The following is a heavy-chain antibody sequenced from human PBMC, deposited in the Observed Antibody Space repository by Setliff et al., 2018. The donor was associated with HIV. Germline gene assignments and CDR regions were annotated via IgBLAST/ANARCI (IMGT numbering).Heavy chain of an antibody. CDR2: IYYSGST. CDR3: ARLGYYNFWSGYWTDY. V-gene: IGHV4-59*08. Sequence: KTSETLSLTCTVSGGSISSHYWSWIRQPPGKGLEWIGSIYYSGSTKYNPSLKSRVTISLDMSKNQFSLKLNSVTAADTATYYCARLGYYNFWSGYWTDYWGHGTLVTVSS. J-gene: IGHJ4*01. CDR1: GGSISSHY. D-gene: IGHD3-3*01.